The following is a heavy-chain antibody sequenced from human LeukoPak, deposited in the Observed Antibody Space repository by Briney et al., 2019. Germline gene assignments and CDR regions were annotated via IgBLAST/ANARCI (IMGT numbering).Heavy chain of an antibody. V-gene: IGHV3-64*01. CDR3: ARRGGGDSDYYFDY. CDR2: ISGDGDNT. D-gene: IGHD4-17*01. CDR1: GFTFTSYT. Sequence: GGSLRLSCVASGFTFTSYTIYWVRQAPGKGLEYVSAISGDGDNTFYASSVKGRFTISRDNSKNTLYLQMGSLRAEDMAVYYCARRGGGDSDYYFDYWGQGTLVTVSS. J-gene: IGHJ4*02.